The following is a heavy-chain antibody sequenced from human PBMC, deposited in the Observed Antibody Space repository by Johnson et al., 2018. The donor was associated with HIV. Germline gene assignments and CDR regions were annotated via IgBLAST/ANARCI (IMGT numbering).Heavy chain of an antibody. D-gene: IGHD3-16*01. Sequence: EVQLVESGGGLVKPGGSLRLSCAASGFTFSDYYMSWVRQAPGKGLEWVANIKQDGSEKYYVDSVKGRFTISRDNAKNSLYLQMNSLRAEDTAVYYCAKHRFDYVWGSYDAFDIWGQGTMVTVSS. CDR2: IKQDGSEK. V-gene: IGHV3-7*05. CDR3: AKHRFDYVWGSYDAFDI. CDR1: GFTFSDYY. J-gene: IGHJ3*02.